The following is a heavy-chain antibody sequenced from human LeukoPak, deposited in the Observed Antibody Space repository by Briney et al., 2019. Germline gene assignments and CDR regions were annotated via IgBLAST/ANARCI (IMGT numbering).Heavy chain of an antibody. J-gene: IGHJ6*02. CDR1: GGSISSGGYS. Sequence: PSETLSLTCAVSGGSISSGGYSWSWIRQPPGKGLEWIGYIYHSGSTYYNPSLKSRVTISVDRSKNQFSLKLSSVTVADTAVYYCAGGSSWYSPINGMDVWGQGTTVTVSS. V-gene: IGHV4-30-2*01. CDR2: IYHSGST. D-gene: IGHD6-13*01. CDR3: AGGSSWYSPINGMDV.